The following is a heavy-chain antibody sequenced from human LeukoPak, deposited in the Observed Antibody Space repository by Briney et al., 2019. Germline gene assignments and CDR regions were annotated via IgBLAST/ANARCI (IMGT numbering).Heavy chain of an antibody. CDR3: ARKGRSTLDY. Sequence: GASVKVSCKTSGYISTGYYIYWVRQAPGQGFEWIGWIDPNSGGTNYSQNFQGRVNMARDTSVSTAFMELRGLTYDDTAIYFCARKGRSTLDYWGQGTLVTLSS. J-gene: IGHJ4*02. CDR1: GYISTGYY. D-gene: IGHD1-26*01. CDR2: IDPNSGGT. V-gene: IGHV1-2*02.